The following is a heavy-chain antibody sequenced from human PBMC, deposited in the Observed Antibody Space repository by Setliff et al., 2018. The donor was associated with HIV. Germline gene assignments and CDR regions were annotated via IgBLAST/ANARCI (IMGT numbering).Heavy chain of an antibody. CDR3: ARVSSSYYFLGAFDS. V-gene: IGHV4-61*09. CDR2: IHTSGST. D-gene: IGHD6-13*01. Sequence: ASETLSLTCTVFGGSISSDSYYWTWIRQPAGKGLEWIGHIHTSGSTNYNPSLKSRVTISIDTSKNQFSLKLRSAAATDTALYYCARVSSSYYFLGAFDSWGQGTLVTVSS. J-gene: IGHJ4*02. CDR1: GGSISSDSYY.